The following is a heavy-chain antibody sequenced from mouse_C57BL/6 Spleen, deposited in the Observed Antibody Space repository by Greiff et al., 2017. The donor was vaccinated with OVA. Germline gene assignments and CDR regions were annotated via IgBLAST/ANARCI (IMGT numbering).Heavy chain of an antibody. V-gene: IGHV1-9*01. J-gene: IGHJ2*01. CDR1: GYTFTGYW. CDR2: ILPGSGST. D-gene: IGHD2-2*01. CDR3: ARSRGGYPSY. Sequence: VKVVESGAELMKPGASVKLSCKATGYTFTGYWIEWVKQRPGHGLEWIGEILPGSGSTNYNEKFKGKATFTADTSSNTTYMQLSSLPTEDAAIYYCARSRGGYPSYWGQGTTLTVSS.